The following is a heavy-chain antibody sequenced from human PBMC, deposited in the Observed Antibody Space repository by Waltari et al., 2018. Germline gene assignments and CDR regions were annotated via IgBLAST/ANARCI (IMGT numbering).Heavy chain of an antibody. D-gene: IGHD5-12*01. CDR3: VRGYPDIVATISDY. CDR1: RSSIRNNNYY. V-gene: IGHV4-39*07. J-gene: IGHJ4*02. Sequence: QLQLQESGPGLVKPSETLSLTCTVSRSSIRNNNYYWGWVRQPPGKGLEWIGSFYKSGTTYNNPSLMSRVTRSVDTSNNQFSLKLNSVTAADTAVYYCVRGYPDIVATISDYWGQGTLVIVSS. CDR2: FYKSGTT.